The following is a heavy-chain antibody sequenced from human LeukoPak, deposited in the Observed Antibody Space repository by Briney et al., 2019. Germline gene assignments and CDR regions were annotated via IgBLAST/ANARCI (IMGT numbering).Heavy chain of an antibody. CDR2: MYAGGTT. V-gene: IGHV3-53*01. CDR1: GVIVSRNF. D-gene: IGHD6-19*01. J-gene: IGHJ5*02. CDR3: ARGSGSGWPLDR. Sequence: PGGSLRLSCAASGVIVSRNFMXWVRXAPGXGLQWVAIMYAGGTTDYSESVRGRFHISRDTSNNTLSLQMNSLRAEDTAVYYCARGSGSGWPLDRWGQGTLVTVSS.